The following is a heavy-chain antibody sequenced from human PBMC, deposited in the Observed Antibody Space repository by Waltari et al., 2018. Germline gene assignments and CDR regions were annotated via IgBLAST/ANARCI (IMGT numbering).Heavy chain of an antibody. J-gene: IGHJ1*01. CDR3: ARGGLGYCSGGSCQYFQH. V-gene: IGHV4-34*01. Sequence: QVQLQQWGAGLLKPSETLSLTCAVYGGSFSGYYWSWIRQPQGKGLEGIGEINHSGSTNYNPSLKSRVTISVDTSKNQFCLKLSSVTAADTAVYYCARGGLGYCSGGSCQYFQHWGQGTLVTVSS. CDR2: INHSGST. D-gene: IGHD2-15*01. CDR1: GGSFSGYY.